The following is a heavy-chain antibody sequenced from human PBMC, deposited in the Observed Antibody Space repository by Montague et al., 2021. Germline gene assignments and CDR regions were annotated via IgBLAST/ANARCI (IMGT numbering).Heavy chain of an antibody. Sequence: SETLSLTCVVSGASINSYYWSWIRQPPGKGLECTGYIHYSGTTNYNPSLKSRVNLSVDTSKNQISLKLSHVTAADTAVDYCARFHYYDMNFDLWGRGTLVTVSS. CDR3: ARFHYYDMNFDL. CDR2: IHYSGTT. CDR1: GASINSYY. D-gene: IGHD3-22*01. V-gene: IGHV4-59*01. J-gene: IGHJ2*01.